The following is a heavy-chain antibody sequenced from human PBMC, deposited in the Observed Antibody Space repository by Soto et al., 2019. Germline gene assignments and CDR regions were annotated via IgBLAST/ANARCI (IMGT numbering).Heavy chain of an antibody. CDR2: ISSSSSYI. CDR3: ARERAALDVIDY. V-gene: IGHV3-21*01. Sequence: GGSLRLSCAASGFTFSSYSMNWVRQAPGKGLEWVSSISSSSSYIYYADSVKGRFTISRDNAKNSLYLKMNSLRAEDTAVYYCARERAALDVIDYGGHGTLVTVTS. D-gene: IGHD3-16*01. J-gene: IGHJ4*01. CDR1: GFTFSSYS.